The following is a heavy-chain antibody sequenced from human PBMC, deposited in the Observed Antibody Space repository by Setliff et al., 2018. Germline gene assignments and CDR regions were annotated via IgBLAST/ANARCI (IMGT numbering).Heavy chain of an antibody. CDR2: IYIGGSA. Sequence: SETLSLTCTVSGGSISSYYWSWIRQPAGKGLEWIGHIYIGGSANYNPSLKSRVTMSIDMSKNQFSLKLNSVTAADTAVYYCARESRYYYDNLGTLDYWGQGTLVTVSS. D-gene: IGHD3-22*01. J-gene: IGHJ4*02. CDR3: ARESRYYYDNLGTLDY. CDR1: GGSISSYY. V-gene: IGHV4-4*07.